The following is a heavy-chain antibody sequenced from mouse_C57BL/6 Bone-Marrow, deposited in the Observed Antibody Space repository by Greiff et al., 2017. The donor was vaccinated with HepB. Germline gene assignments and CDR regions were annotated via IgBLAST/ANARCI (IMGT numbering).Heavy chain of an antibody. CDR2: IDPETGGT. Sequence: VQLQQSGAELVRPGASVTLSCKASGYTFTDYEMHWVKQTPVHGLDWIGAIDPETGGTAYNQKFKGKAILTADKSSSTAYMARRRLTSEDSDVYYCTRPVITTVVALRYCEVWGTGTTVTVSS. CDR1: GYTFTDYE. CDR3: TRPVITTVVALRYCEV. V-gene: IGHV1-15*01. D-gene: IGHD1-1*01. J-gene: IGHJ1*03.